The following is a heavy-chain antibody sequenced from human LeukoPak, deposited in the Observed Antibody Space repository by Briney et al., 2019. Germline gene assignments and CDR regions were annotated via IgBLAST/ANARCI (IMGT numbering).Heavy chain of an antibody. V-gene: IGHV4-30-4*01. D-gene: IGHD3-22*01. Sequence: PSETPSLTCTVSGGSISSGDYYWSWIRQPPGKGLEWIGYIYYSGSTYYNPSLKSRVTISVDTSKNQFSLKLSSVTAADTAVYYCARTDNSGYYFFDYWGQGTLVTVSS. CDR1: GGSISSGDYY. J-gene: IGHJ4*02. CDR3: ARTDNSGYYFFDY. CDR2: IYYSGST.